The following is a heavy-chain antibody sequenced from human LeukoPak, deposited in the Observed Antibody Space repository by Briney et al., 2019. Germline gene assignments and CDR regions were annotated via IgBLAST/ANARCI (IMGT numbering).Heavy chain of an antibody. Sequence: SGESLRLSCAASGFTFSSYGMSWVRQAPGKGLEWVSAISGSGGSTYYADSVKGRFTISRDNSKNTLYLQMNSLRAEDTAVYYCAKDQVYSSSWYRSGYWFDPWGQGTLVTVSS. CDR1: GFTFSSYG. CDR3: AKDQVYSSSWYRSGYWFDP. V-gene: IGHV3-23*01. CDR2: ISGSGGST. D-gene: IGHD6-13*01. J-gene: IGHJ5*02.